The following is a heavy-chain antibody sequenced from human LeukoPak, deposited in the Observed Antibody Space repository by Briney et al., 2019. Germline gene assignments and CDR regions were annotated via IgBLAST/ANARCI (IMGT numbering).Heavy chain of an antibody. CDR3: TTDRREGSSYNFDY. D-gene: IGHD1-26*01. CDR2: IKSKTDGGTT. Sequence: PGGSLRLSCAASGFTSSNAWMSWVRQAPGKGLEWVGRIKSKTDGGTTDYAAPVKGRFTISRDDSKNTLYLQMNSLKTEDTAVYYCTTDRREGSSYNFDYWGQGTLVTVSS. J-gene: IGHJ4*02. V-gene: IGHV3-15*01. CDR1: GFTSSNAW.